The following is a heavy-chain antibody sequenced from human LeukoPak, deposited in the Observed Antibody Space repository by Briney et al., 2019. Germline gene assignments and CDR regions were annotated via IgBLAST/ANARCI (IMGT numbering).Heavy chain of an antibody. CDR3: ARGRTIFGVITHLFDY. V-gene: IGHV1-2*06. Sequence: ASVKVSCKASGYTFTGYFLHWVRQAPGQGLEWMGRVNPNRGGTNYAQKFQGRVTVTRDTSISTAYMELSRLRSDDTAVYYCARGRTIFGVITHLFDYWGQGTLVTVSS. CDR1: GYTFTGYF. D-gene: IGHD3-3*01. CDR2: VNPNRGGT. J-gene: IGHJ4*02.